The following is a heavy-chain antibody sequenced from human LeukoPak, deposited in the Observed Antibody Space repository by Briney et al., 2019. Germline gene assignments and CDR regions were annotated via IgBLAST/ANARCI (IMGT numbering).Heavy chain of an antibody. V-gene: IGHV4-34*01. Sequence: SETLSLTCAVYGGSFSGYYWSWIRQPPGKGLEWIGEINHSGSTNYNPSLKSRVTISVDTSKNQFSLKLSSMTAADTAVYYCARGLRVFGVVITTHYYYYGMDVWGQGTTVTVSS. CDR3: ARGLRVFGVVITTHYYYYGMDV. D-gene: IGHD3-3*01. CDR1: GGSFSGYY. CDR2: INHSGST. J-gene: IGHJ6*02.